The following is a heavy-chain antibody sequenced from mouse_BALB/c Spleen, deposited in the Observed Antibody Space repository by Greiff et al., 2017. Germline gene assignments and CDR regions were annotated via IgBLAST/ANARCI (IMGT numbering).Heavy chain of an antibody. J-gene: IGHJ2*01. CDR3: ARSSTIPY. V-gene: IGHV1-69*02. Sequence: QVQLKQPGAELVKPGASVKLSCKASGYTFTSYWMHWVKQRPGQGLEWIGEIDPSDSYTNYNQKFKGKATLTVDKSSSTAYMQLSSLTSEDSAVYYCARSSTIPYWGQGTTLTVSS. D-gene: IGHD2-1*01. CDR2: IDPSDSYT. CDR1: GYTFTSYW.